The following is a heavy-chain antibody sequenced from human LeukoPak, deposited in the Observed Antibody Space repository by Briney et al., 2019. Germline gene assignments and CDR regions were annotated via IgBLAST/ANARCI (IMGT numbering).Heavy chain of an antibody. CDR1: GYSFTSYY. CDR2: INPSGGST. V-gene: IGHV1-46*01. J-gene: IGHJ4*02. Sequence: ASVKVSCKASGYSFTSYYVHWVRQAPGQGLEWMGIINPSGGSTSYAEKFQGRVTMTRDTSISTAYMELSRLRSDDTAVYYCARVGGYCSSTSCYTGSFDYWGQGTLVTVSS. CDR3: ARVGGYCSSTSCYTGSFDY. D-gene: IGHD2-2*02.